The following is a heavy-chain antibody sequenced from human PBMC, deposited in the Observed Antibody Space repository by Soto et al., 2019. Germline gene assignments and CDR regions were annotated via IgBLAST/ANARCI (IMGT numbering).Heavy chain of an antibody. Sequence: ASVKVSCKASGYTFTSYAMHWVRQAPGQRLEWMGWINAGNGNTKYSQKFQGRFTISRDDSKNSLYLQMNSLTTEDTAVYYCADLTWGASYFPWGQGTLVTVSS. CDR3: ADLTWGASYFP. CDR2: INAGNGNT. D-gene: IGHD3-22*01. CDR1: GYTFTSYA. V-gene: IGHV1-3*01. J-gene: IGHJ5*02.